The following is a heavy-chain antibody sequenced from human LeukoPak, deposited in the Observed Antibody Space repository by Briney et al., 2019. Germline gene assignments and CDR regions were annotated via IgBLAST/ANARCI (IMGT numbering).Heavy chain of an antibody. CDR1: GGTFSSYA. CDR2: IIPILGVA. D-gene: IGHD6-19*01. V-gene: IGHV1-69*04. J-gene: IGHJ6*02. Sequence: ASVKVSCKASGGTFSSYAISWVRQAPGQGLGWMGRIIPILGVANYAQKFQGRVTITADKSTSTAYMELSSLRSEDTAVYYCARADSSGWTGYGMDVWGQGTTVTVSS. CDR3: ARADSSGWTGYGMDV.